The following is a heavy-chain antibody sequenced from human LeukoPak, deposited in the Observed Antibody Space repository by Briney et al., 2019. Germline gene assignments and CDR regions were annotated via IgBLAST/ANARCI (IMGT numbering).Heavy chain of an antibody. D-gene: IGHD4-17*01. J-gene: IGHJ6*03. CDR1: GGSISSSSYY. V-gene: IGHV4-39*01. CDR2: IYYSGST. Sequence: PSETLSLTCTVSGGSISSSSYYWGWLRQPPGKGLEWIGSIYYSGSTYYNPSLKSQVTISVDTSKNQFSLKLSSVTAADTAVYYCARLRYYSYYYMDVWGKGTTVTVSS. CDR3: ARLRYYSYYYMDV.